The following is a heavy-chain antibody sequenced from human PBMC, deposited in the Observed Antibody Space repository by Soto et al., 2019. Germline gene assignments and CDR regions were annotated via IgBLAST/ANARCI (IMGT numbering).Heavy chain of an antibody. V-gene: IGHV1-69*01. CDR1: GGAFGSDP. CDR3: AREGDHEYFDH. CDR2: IIPMFDLV. J-gene: IGHJ4*02. Sequence: QVQLVQSGAEVKKPGSSVKVSCKASGGAFGSDPISWVRQAPGQGPEWIGGIIPMFDLVNFAHKFQGRLTITANEYTSTTYIDLSGLRSVHTSVYYCAREGDHEYFDHWGQGTLVTVSS. D-gene: IGHD6-6*01.